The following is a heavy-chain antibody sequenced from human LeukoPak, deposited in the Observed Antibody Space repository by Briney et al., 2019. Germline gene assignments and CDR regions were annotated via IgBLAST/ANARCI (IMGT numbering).Heavy chain of an antibody. CDR1: GASITGNYY. V-gene: IGHV4-4*07. CDR3: VREARDCSSSICFTRTPPYYYYYMDV. D-gene: IGHD2-2*02. J-gene: IGHJ6*03. CDR2: ANTRGNT. Sequence: SETLSLTCTVSGASITGNYYCSCIRQPAGKGLECIGRANTRGNTNYNASLKSRVTLSADASDNQISLQLGSVTAADTAVYYCVREARDCSSSICFTRTPPYYYYYMDVWGKGTTVTVSS.